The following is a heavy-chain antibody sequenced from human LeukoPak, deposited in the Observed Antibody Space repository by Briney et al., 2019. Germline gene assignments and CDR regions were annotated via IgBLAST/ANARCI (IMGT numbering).Heavy chain of an antibody. CDR1: GYTFTGYY. J-gene: IGHJ5*02. Sequence: ASVKVSCKASGYTFTGYYMHWVRQAPGQGLEWMGRINPNSGGTNYAQKFQGRVTMTRGTSISTAYMELSRLRSDDTAVYYCARGREWELLRNSWFDPWGQGTLVTVSS. D-gene: IGHD1-26*01. CDR3: ARGREWELLRNSWFDP. V-gene: IGHV1-2*06. CDR2: INPNSGGT.